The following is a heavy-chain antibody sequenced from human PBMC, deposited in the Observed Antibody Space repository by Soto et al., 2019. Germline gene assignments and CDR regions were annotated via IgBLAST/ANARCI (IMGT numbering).Heavy chain of an antibody. CDR2: IFWDDDK. V-gene: IGHV2-5*02. J-gene: IGHJ4*02. D-gene: IGHD2-8*02. Sequence: SGATPANPTRTLMLTCSFSVFSLRTSGVGVGWIRQPPEKAPEWLALIFWDDDKRYSPSLKSRLTITKDTSKNQVVLTLTNMDPVDTATYYCESILTGTGGHFDYWGQGTLVTVSS. CDR1: VFSLRTSGVG. CDR3: ESILTGTGGHFDY.